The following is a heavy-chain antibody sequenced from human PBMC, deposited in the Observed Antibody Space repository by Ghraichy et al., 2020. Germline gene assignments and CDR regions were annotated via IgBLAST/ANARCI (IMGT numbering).Heavy chain of an antibody. CDR2: AYYSSHWYN. V-gene: IGHV6-1*01. J-gene: IGHJ3*02. CDR1: GDSVSTNGAA. Sequence: SQTLSLTCAISGDSVSTNGAAWNWIRQSPSRGLEWLGRAYYSSHWYNEYAVSLKSRITINPDTSKNQFSLQLNSVTPEDTAVYYCARDPPTAWGAFDIWGQGTMVTVSS. CDR3: ARDPPTAWGAFDI. D-gene: IGHD7-27*01.